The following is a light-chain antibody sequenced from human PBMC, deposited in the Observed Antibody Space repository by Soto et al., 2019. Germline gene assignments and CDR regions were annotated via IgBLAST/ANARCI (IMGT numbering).Light chain of an antibody. CDR3: CSYASSSTWV. V-gene: IGLV2-23*01. CDR2: EGS. Sequence: QSALTQPASVSGSPGQSITISCTGTSSDVGSYNLVSWYQHHPGKAPKLMICEGSKRPSGVSNRFSGSKSGNTASLRISGLQAEDEADYYCCSYASSSTWVFGGGTKLTVL. J-gene: IGLJ3*02. CDR1: SSDVGSYNL.